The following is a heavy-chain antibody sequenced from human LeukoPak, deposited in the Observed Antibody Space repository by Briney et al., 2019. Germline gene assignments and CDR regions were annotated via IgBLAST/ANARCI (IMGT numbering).Heavy chain of an antibody. J-gene: IGHJ6*03. CDR3: ARAGGDILTGPYYYYMDV. D-gene: IGHD3-9*01. V-gene: IGHV1-2*02. CDR2: INPNSGGT. Sequence: GASVKVSCKASGYTFTGYYMHWVRQAPGQGLEWMGWINPNSGGTNYAQKFQGRVTMTRDTSISTAYMGLSRLRSDDTAVYYCARAGGDILTGPYYYYMDVWGKGTTVTVSS. CDR1: GYTFTGYY.